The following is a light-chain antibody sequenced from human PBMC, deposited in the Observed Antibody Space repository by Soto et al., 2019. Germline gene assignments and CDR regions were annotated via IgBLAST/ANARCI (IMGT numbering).Light chain of an antibody. CDR2: STS. CDR3: LLYYGGAPVL. V-gene: IGLV7-43*01. CDR1: AGAVTSAYY. J-gene: IGLJ2*01. Sequence: QAVVTQEPSLTVSPGGTVTLTCASSAGAVTSAYYTNWLQQKPGQAPRALIYSTSEKHSWTPARFSGSLLGGKAALTLSAAQPEDEADYYCLLYYGGAPVLLGGGTKLTVL.